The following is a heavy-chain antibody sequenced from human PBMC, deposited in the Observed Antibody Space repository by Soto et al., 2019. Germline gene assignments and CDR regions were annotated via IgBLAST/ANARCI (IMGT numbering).Heavy chain of an antibody. Sequence: VSLRLSCAASGFTFNYYWMTWVRQAPGKGLEWVANVKPDGSATFYADSLKGRFTISRDNAKNSVSLQMDSLRADDTAVYYCARDRERVTVNGGIALGAMEVWGHGTTVTVSS. V-gene: IGHV3-7*03. CDR3: ARDRERVTVNGGIALGAMEV. CDR2: VKPDGSAT. CDR1: GFTFNYYW. D-gene: IGHD3-22*01. J-gene: IGHJ6*02.